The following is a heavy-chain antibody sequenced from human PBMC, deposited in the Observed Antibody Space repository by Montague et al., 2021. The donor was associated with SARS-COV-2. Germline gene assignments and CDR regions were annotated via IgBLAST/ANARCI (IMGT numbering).Heavy chain of an antibody. Sequence: SETLSLTCSVHGGSSSSECYYWAWMPQPRGKGLEWMGSIYFTEGXSPXXXXKSRATHTIDRSKNQFYRNLSSVTAADTAVYYCVRAMVRPGDGFDPWGQGIQVTVSS. V-gene: IGHV4-39*07. CDR3: VRAMVRPGDGFDP. CDR1: GGSSSSECYY. D-gene: IGHD3-10*01. J-gene: IGHJ5*02. CDR2: IYFTEGX.